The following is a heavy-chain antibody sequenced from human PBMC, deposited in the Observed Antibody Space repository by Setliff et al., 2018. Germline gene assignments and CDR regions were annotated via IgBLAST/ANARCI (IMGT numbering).Heavy chain of an antibody. CDR1: GYTFTSYA. V-gene: IGHV1-18*04. CDR2: INGDTGKT. D-gene: IGHD1-20*01. Sequence: ASVKVSCKASGYTFTSYALHWVRQAPGQRLEWMGWINGDTGKTNYAQKLQGRVTMTTDTSTSTAYMELRSLTSDDTAVYYCAKGGNITRETYYYYGMDVWGQGTTVTVSS. CDR3: AKGGNITRETYYYYGMDV. J-gene: IGHJ6*02.